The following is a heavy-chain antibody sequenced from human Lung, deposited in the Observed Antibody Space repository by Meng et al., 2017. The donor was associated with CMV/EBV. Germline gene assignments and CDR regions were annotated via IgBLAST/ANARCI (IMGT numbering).Heavy chain of an antibody. V-gene: IGHV3-30*04. CDR2: ISNDGKRK. Sequence: GGSLRLSCVVSGFSFSTSAMHWVRQAPGKGLEWVAVISNDGKRKYYTDSVEGRFTISRDNSKNTLYLQMDSLRADDRATYYCARDFAWNFDYWGQGTLVXVSS. CDR3: ARDFAWNFDY. CDR1: GFSFSTSA. J-gene: IGHJ4*02.